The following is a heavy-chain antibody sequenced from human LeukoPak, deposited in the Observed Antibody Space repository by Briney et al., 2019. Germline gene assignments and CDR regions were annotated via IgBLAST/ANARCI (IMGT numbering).Heavy chain of an antibody. CDR3: AKEVDGAAGTKIGYFQY. V-gene: IGHV3-48*01. Sequence: GVSLRLSCAASGFTFSSYSMNWVRQAPGKGLEWVSYISCSNSNNNYADSVKGRFTISKDNSKNTLYLKMNSLRAKDTAVYYCAKEVDGAAGTKIGYFQYWGQGTLVIVSS. CDR2: ISCSNSNN. J-gene: IGHJ1*01. D-gene: IGHD6-13*01. CDR1: GFTFSSYS.